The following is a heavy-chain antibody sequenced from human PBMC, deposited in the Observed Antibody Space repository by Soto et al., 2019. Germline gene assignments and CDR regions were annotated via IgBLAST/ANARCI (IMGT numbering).Heavy chain of an antibody. V-gene: IGHV4-59*01. CDR1: GGSISSYY. D-gene: IGHD3-3*01. CDR3: ARGYTIFGVVTWFDP. J-gene: IGHJ5*02. CDR2: IYCSGST. Sequence: LSLTCTVSGGSISSYYWSWIRQPPGKGLEWIGYIYCSGSTNYNPSLKSRVTISVDTSKNQFSLKLSSVTAADTAVYYCARGYTIFGVVTWFDPWGQGTLVTVSS.